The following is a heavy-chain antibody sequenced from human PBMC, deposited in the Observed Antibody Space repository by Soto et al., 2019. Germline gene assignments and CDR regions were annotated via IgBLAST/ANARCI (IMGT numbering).Heavy chain of an antibody. J-gene: IGHJ6*02. V-gene: IGHV4-39*01. CDR3: ARQVAARPRYYYYYGMDV. D-gene: IGHD6-6*01. CDR2: IYYSGST. CDR1: GGSISSSSYY. Sequence: ASETLSLTCTVSGGSISSSSYYWGWIRQPPGKGLEWIGSIYYSGSTYYNPSLKSRVTISVDTSKNQFSLKLSSVTAADTAVYYCARQVAARPRYYYYYGMDVWGQGTTVTVS.